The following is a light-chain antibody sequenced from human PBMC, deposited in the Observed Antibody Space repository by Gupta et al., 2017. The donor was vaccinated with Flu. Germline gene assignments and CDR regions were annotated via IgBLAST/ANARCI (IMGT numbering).Light chain of an antibody. CDR2: AAS. CDR3: QQSYGTPLT. J-gene: IGKJ2*01. Sequence: DIQMTQSPSSLSASVGDRVTITCRASQSISSYLNWYQQKPGTAPKPLIYAASSLQSGVPSRFSGSGSGTDFTLTISSLQPEDFATYYCQQSYGTPLTFGQGTKLAIK. CDR1: QSISSY. V-gene: IGKV1-39*01.